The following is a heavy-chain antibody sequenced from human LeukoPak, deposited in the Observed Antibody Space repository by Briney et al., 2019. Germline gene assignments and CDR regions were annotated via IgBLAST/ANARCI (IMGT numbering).Heavy chain of an antibody. V-gene: IGHV3-23*01. CDR1: GFTFDDYG. Sequence: GGSLRLSCAASGFTFDDYGMSWVRQAPGKGLEWVSGISGSGGSTYYADSVKGRFTISRDNSKNTLFLQMNSLSAEDTAVYYCAKGFSTHYEYWGQGTLVTVSS. J-gene: IGHJ4*02. CDR2: ISGSGGST. CDR3: AKGFSTHYEY. D-gene: IGHD5/OR15-5a*01.